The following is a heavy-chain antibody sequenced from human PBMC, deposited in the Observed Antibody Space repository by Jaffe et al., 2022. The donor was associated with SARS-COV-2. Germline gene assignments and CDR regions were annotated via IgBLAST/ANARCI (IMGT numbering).Heavy chain of an antibody. CDR3: TTLWFGLVDY. D-gene: IGHD3-10*01. CDR1: GYTFSNAW. J-gene: IGHJ4*02. V-gene: IGHV3-15*01. Sequence: EVQLESGGGLVKPGGSLRLSCAASGYTFSNAWMSWVRQAPGKGLEWVGRIKKKTDGGTTDYAAPVKGRFTISRDDSKHTLYLQMNSLKTEDTAVYYCTTLWFGLVDYWGQGALVTVSS. CDR2: IKKKTDGGTT.